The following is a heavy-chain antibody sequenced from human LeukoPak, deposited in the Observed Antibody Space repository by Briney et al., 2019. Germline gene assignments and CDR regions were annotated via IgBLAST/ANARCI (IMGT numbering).Heavy chain of an antibody. CDR2: ISDNGGYT. J-gene: IGHJ4*02. V-gene: IGHV3-23*01. D-gene: IGHD2-15*01. CDR3: AKQLGYCSDGSCYFPY. CDR1: GFTFSAHW. Sequence: GGSLRLSCIGSGFTFSAHWMTWVRQAPGKGLEWVSAISDNGGYTYYADSVQGRFTISRDNSKSTLCLQMNSLRAEDTAVYYCAKQLGYCSDGSCYFPYWGQGTLVTVSS.